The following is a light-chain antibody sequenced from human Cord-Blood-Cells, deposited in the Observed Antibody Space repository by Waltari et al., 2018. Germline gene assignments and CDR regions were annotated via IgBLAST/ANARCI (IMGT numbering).Light chain of an antibody. V-gene: IGKV1-39*01. CDR3: QQSYSTPWT. CDR1: QSISSY. CDR2: AAS. Sequence: DIQMTQSPSSLSASVGDRVTITCRASQSISSYLNLYKQKQGKAPKLLIYAASSLQSGVPSRFSGSGSGTDFSLTISSLQPEDFATYYCQQSYSTPWTFGQGTKVEIK. J-gene: IGKJ1*01.